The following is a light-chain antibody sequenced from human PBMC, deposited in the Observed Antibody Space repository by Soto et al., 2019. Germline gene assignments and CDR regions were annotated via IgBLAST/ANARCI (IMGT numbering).Light chain of an antibody. Sequence: EIVLTQSPATLSLSPGDRVTLSCRASQSVSTYLAWYQQKPGQPPSLLIYYASNRATGIPARFSGSGSGTDFTLTISSLEPEDFAVYYCQQRSNWPVTFGQGTNVEI. CDR1: QSVSTY. V-gene: IGKV3-11*01. CDR2: YAS. CDR3: QQRSNWPVT. J-gene: IGKJ1*01.